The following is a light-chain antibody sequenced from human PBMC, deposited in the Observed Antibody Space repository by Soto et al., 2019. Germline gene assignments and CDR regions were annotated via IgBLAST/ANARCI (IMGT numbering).Light chain of an antibody. CDR1: QSVNSN. CDR2: DAS. CDR3: QQYNNWPPTYT. V-gene: IGKV3-15*01. Sequence: EIVMTQSPATLSVSPGERATLSCRASQSVNSNLAWYQQKPGQAPSLLIYDASTRATGIPARFSGSGSGTEXTLTISSLQSEDFAVYYCQQYNNWPPTYTFGQGTKLEIK. J-gene: IGKJ2*01.